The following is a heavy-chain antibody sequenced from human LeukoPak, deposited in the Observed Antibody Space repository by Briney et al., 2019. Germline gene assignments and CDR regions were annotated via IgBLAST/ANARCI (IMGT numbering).Heavy chain of an antibody. CDR2: INPNSGGT. CDR3: AREDIVATIDP. J-gene: IGHJ5*02. D-gene: IGHD5-12*01. Sequence: GASVKVSCKASGYTSTGHYMHWVRQVLGQPLDWMGWINPNSGGTNYAQKFQGRVTMTRDTSISTAYMELSRLRSDDTAVYYCAREDIVATIDPWGQGTLVTVSS. CDR1: GYTSTGHY. V-gene: IGHV1-2*02.